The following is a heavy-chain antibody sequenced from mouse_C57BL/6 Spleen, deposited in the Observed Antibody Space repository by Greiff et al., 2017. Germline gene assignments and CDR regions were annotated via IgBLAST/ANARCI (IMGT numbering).Heavy chain of an antibody. D-gene: IGHD1-1*01. CDR1: GYSITSGYY. V-gene: IGHV3-6*01. Sequence: VQLKESGPGLVKPSQSLSLTCSVTGYSITSGYYWNWIRQFPGNQLEWMGYISYDGSNNYNPSPKNRISITRDTSKNQFFLKLNSVTTEDTATYYCARVSLITTLYFDYWGQGTTLTVSS. J-gene: IGHJ2*01. CDR3: ARVSLITTLYFDY. CDR2: ISYDGSN.